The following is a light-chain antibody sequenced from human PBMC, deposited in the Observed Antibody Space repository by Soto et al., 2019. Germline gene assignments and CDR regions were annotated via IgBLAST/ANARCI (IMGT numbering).Light chain of an antibody. CDR2: AAS. V-gene: IGKV1-27*01. CDR1: QVIGKY. J-gene: IGKJ3*01. CDR3: QRYNAAPFN. Sequence: DIQMTHSPSSLSASVQYSVTITFRASQVIGKYLAWYQQKPGKVPKLLIQAASTLQSGVPSRFSGSGSGTDFTLTINNLQPEDVATYYCQRYNAAPFNFGPGTKVDIK.